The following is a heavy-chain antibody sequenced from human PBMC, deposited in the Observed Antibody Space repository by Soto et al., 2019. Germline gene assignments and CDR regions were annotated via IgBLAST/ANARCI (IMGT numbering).Heavy chain of an antibody. CDR1: GGTFSTYV. J-gene: IGHJ4*02. V-gene: IGHV1-69*01. CDR3: ARDVGSKSSRALDY. Sequence: QAQLVQSGAEVKKPGSSVKVYCKAVGGTFSTYVISWVRQDPGEGLEWMGGIIPMSGTVNYAQKFQGRVTITAAESTSTAYMELSSLRSDDTAVYYCARDVGSKSSRALDYWGQGTLVTVSS. CDR2: IIPMSGTV. D-gene: IGHD6-6*01.